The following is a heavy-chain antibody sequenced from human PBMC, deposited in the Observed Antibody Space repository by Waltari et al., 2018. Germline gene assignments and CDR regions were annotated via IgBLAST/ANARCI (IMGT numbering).Heavy chain of an antibody. V-gene: IGHV3-48*03. Sequence: EVRLVESGGNLVQPGGSLRLSCAASGFSFSSYEMNWVRQAPGRGLELVSYISSSGSTKYYADSVKGRFTISRDNAKNSLYLQMNSLRADDTAVYYCARVRVVMGEGVYWGQGTLVTVSS. J-gene: IGHJ4*02. CDR2: ISSSGSTK. CDR3: ARVRVVMGEGVY. CDR1: GFSFSSYE. D-gene: IGHD2-15*01.